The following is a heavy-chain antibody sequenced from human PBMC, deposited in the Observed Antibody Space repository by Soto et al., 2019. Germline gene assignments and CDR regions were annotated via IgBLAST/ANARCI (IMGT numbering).Heavy chain of an antibody. Sequence: EVHLLESGGGLVQPGESLRLSCGTSGFPFSSCVMTWVRQAPGKGLEWVSSITNTAAGTYYADSVKGRFTISRDNSKNTMYLQMSNLRAEDTAVYYCAKGLMCGRWYSEDWGQGTLVTVSS. CDR1: GFPFSSCV. D-gene: IGHD6-19*01. V-gene: IGHV3-23*01. CDR2: ITNTAAGT. J-gene: IGHJ4*02. CDR3: AKGLMCGRWYSED.